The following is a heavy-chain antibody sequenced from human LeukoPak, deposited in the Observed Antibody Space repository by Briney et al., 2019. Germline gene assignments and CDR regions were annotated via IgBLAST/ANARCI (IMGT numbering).Heavy chain of an antibody. Sequence: ASVKVSCKASGYTFTGYYMHWVRQAPGQGLEWMGRINPNSGGTNYAQKSQGRVTMTRDTSISTAYMELSRLRSDDTAVYYCARYPRGYCSGGSCYRFDYWGQGTLVTVSS. CDR3: ARYPRGYCSGGSCYRFDY. J-gene: IGHJ4*02. V-gene: IGHV1-2*06. D-gene: IGHD2-15*01. CDR2: INPNSGGT. CDR1: GYTFTGYY.